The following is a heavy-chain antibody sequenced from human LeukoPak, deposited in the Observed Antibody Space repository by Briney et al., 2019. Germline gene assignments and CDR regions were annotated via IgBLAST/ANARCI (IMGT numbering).Heavy chain of an antibody. D-gene: IGHD2-15*01. CDR3: ARDGEHVLAHDF. Sequence: PGGSLRLSCAVSGFTVTTNYMSWVRQAPGKGLEWVSIIHRDGSTYYADSVKGRFTTSRDNSKNTLYIQMNSLRAEDTGVYYCARDGEHVLAHDFWGQGTLVTVPS. CDR2: IHRDGST. V-gene: IGHV3-66*01. J-gene: IGHJ4*02. CDR1: GFTVTTNY.